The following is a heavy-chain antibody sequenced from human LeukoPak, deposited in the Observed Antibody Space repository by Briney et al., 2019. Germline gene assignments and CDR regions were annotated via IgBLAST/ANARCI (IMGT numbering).Heavy chain of an antibody. J-gene: IGHJ5*02. CDR3: ASTPAAKYNWFDP. D-gene: IGHD2-2*01. Sequence: YIYYSGSTNYNPSLKSRVTISVDTSKNQFSLKLSSVTAADTAVYYCASTPAAKYNWFDPWGQGTLVTVSS. CDR2: IYYSGST. V-gene: IGHV4-59*01.